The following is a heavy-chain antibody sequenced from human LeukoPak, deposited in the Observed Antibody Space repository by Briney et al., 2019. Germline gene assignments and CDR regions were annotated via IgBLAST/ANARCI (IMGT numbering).Heavy chain of an antibody. CDR2: VWYDGSKK. CDR1: GFSFSSYA. CDR3: ARDPRYSSTWYYFDY. V-gene: IGHV3-33*01. D-gene: IGHD6-13*01. Sequence: GGSLRLSCAASGFSFSSYALHWVRQAPGKGLEWVAVVWYDGSKKYYADSVKGRFTISRDNSKNTLYLQMNSLRAEDAAVYYCARDPRYSSTWYYFDYWGQGTLVTVSS. J-gene: IGHJ4*02.